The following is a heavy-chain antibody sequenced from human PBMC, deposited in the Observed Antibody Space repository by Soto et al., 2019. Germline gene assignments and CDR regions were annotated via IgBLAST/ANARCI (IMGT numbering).Heavy chain of an antibody. CDR1: GFTFSSYG. Sequence: VGSLRLSCAASGFTFSSYGMHWVRQAPGKGLEWVAVIWYDGSNKYYADSVKGRFTISRDNSKNTLYLQMNSLRAEDTAVYYCARDPIFGVVITSYYGMDVWGQGTTVTVSS. CDR2: IWYDGSNK. D-gene: IGHD3-3*01. J-gene: IGHJ6*02. CDR3: ARDPIFGVVITSYYGMDV. V-gene: IGHV3-33*01.